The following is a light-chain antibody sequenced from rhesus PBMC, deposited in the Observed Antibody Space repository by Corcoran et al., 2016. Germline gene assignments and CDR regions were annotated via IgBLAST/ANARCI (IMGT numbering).Light chain of an antibody. CDR3: QQYYSTPLS. CDR2: WAS. V-gene: IGKV4-1*01. J-gene: IGKJ2*01. Sequence: DIVMTQSPDSLTVSLGERVTINCKYSQSLLYSSNNKNYLAWYQQKPGQAPKLLIYWASTRESGVPNRCRGSGSGTDFTLTISGLKAEDVAVYYCQQYYSTPLSFGQGTKVESK. CDR1: QSLLYSSNNKNY.